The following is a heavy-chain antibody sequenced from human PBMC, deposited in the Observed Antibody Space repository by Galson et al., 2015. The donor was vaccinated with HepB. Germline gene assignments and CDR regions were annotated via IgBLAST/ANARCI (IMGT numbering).Heavy chain of an antibody. CDR2: INHSGST. CDR3: ARGSLGAGYDYVWGSYRFDY. Sequence: LSLTCAVYGGSFSGYYWSWIRQPPGKGLEWIGEINHSGSTNYNPSLKSRVTISVDTSKNQFSLKLSSVTAADTAVNYCARGSLGAGYDYVWGSYRFDYWGQGTLVTVSS. V-gene: IGHV4-34*01. D-gene: IGHD3-16*01. J-gene: IGHJ4*02. CDR1: GGSFSGYY.